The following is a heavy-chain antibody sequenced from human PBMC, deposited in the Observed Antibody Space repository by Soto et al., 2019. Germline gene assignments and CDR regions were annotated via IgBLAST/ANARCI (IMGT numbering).Heavy chain of an antibody. CDR1: GYAFTHYG. J-gene: IGHJ3*02. CDR3: ARVAVGVRAFYI. CDR2: ISCYNGDT. V-gene: IGHV1-18*01. Sequence: QVQLVQSGAEVKKPGASVKVSCKASGYAFTHYGINWVRQAPGQGLEWMGWISCYNGDTKYAEKVQDRVTMTTDTSTNTAYMELRSLTSDDTAVYYCARVAVGVRAFYIWCQGTRVTVSS. D-gene: IGHD3-16*01.